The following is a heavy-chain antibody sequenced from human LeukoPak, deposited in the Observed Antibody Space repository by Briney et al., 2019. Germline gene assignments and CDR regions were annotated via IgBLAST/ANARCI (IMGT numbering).Heavy chain of an antibody. CDR2: ISSSSSYI. V-gene: IGHV3-21*01. CDR1: GFTFSSYS. CDR3: ARDAVNYYGSGSQRADY. Sequence: GGSLRLSCAASGFTFSSYSMNWVRQAPGKGLEWVSSISSSSSYIYYADSVKGRFTISRDNAKNSLYLQMNSLRAEDTVVYYCARDAVNYYGSGSQRADYWGQGTLVTVSS. J-gene: IGHJ4*02. D-gene: IGHD3-10*01.